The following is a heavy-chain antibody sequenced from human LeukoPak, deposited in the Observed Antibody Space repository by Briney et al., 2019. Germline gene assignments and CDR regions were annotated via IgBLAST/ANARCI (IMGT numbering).Heavy chain of an antibody. Sequence: ASVKVSCKASGYTFTSYGISWARQAPGQGLEWMGWISAYDDKRNSVQRFQDRITMTTDTSTSTSYLELRNLRSDNTAVYYCARVLVKTRGNYFHDDYWGQGTLVTVSS. CDR1: GYTFTSYG. CDR2: ISAYDDKR. D-gene: IGHD2/OR15-2a*01. V-gene: IGHV1-18*01. J-gene: IGHJ4*02. CDR3: ARVLVKTRGNYFHDDY.